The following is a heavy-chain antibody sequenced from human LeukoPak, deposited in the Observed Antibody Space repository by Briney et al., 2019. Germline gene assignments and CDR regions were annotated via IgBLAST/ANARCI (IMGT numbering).Heavy chain of an antibody. D-gene: IGHD5-24*01. CDR1: GGSTRSSGSS. V-gene: IGHV4-39*01. CDR3: GRHSYRGWLQFFDY. J-gene: IGHJ4*02. Sequence: SETLSLTCTVSGGSTRSSGSSGGGIRRPPGKGLEWMGGIYYSGTTYSNPSLKSRVTISADTSKNQFSLKLSSVTAADTAVYYCGRHSYRGWLQFFDYWGQGTRVTVSS. CDR2: IYYSGTT.